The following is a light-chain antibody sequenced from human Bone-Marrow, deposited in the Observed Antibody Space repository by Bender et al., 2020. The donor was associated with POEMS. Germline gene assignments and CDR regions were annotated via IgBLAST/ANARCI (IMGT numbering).Light chain of an antibody. CDR2: EVN. CDR3: CSYAGSRTYV. V-gene: IGLV2-11*01. Sequence: QSALTQPRSVSGSPGQSVTISCTGTSSDVGSYNYVSWYQQHPGKAPKVLIYEVNKRPSAVSDRFSGSKSGNTASLTISGLQAEDEAVYYCCSYAGSRTYVFGAGTTVTVL. CDR1: SSDVGSYNY. J-gene: IGLJ1*01.